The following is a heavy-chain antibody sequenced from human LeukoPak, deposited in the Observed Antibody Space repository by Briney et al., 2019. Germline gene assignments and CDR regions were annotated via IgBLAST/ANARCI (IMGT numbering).Heavy chain of an antibody. CDR2: IGNDGTKK. D-gene: IGHD6-19*01. J-gene: IGHJ4*02. Sequence: PGGSLRLPCAASGFTFNNFGMHWVRQAPGKGLEWVAYIGNDGTKKYYGDSVKGRFTLSRDNSKNTLYLQLNSLKPEDTAVYYCARVNEGAVAGGFDYWGQGTLVTVSS. CDR3: ARVNEGAVAGGFDY. V-gene: IGHV3-30*02. CDR1: GFTFNNFG.